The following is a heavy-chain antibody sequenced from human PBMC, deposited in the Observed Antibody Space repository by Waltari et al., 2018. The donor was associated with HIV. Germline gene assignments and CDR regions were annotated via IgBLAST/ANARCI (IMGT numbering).Heavy chain of an antibody. CDR2: INPNAGTT. CDR1: GYPFTSYH. V-gene: IGHV1-46*01. Sequence: VQLVQSGAEVKTPGASVKASCKTSGYPFTSYHMHWVRQAPVQGLEWMGMINPNAGTTSSAQKFHGRLTMTGDMSTSTFYMELSSLRSEDTAVYYCARGDYGSGDYWGQGTLVTVSS. CDR3: ARGDYGSGDY. D-gene: IGHD3-10*01. J-gene: IGHJ4*02.